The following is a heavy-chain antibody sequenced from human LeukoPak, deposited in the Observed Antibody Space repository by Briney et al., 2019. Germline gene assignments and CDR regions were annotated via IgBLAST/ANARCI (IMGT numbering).Heavy chain of an antibody. CDR1: DGSIRSDSFY. CDR3: ARLSGWRAEYFQH. Sequence: PSETLSLTCRVSDGSIRSDSFYWGWIRQPPGKGLEWLGSVYYTGSYTGTTYHNPSLESRVTISVDTSKNQFSLKLSSVTAADTAVYYCARLSGWRAEYFQHWGQGTRVTVSS. V-gene: IGHV4-39*01. J-gene: IGHJ1*01. D-gene: IGHD6-19*01. CDR2: VYYTGSYTGTT.